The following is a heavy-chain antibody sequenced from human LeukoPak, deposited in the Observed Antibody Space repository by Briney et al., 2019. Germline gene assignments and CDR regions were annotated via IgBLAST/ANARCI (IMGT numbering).Heavy chain of an antibody. Sequence: PGGSLRLSCAASGFTFSTYSMSWVRQAPGKGLEWVSVISGSGGSTYNIDSVKGRFTVSRDNSKNTLYLQMNSLRAEDTAVYYCAKLDFDYWGLGTLVTVSP. CDR1: GFTFSTYS. V-gene: IGHV3-23*01. CDR3: AKLDFDY. J-gene: IGHJ4*02. CDR2: ISGSGGST.